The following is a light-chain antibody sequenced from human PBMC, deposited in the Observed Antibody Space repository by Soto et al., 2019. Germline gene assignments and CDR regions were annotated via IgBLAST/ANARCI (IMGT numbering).Light chain of an antibody. J-gene: IGKJ1*01. V-gene: IGKV1-5*03. CDR1: QSISSW. CDR2: KAS. Sequence: DIPMTQSPSTLSASVGDRVTITCRASQSISSWLAWYQQEPGKAPKLLIYKASSLQSGVPSKFSGSGSGTEFTLTISSLQPDDFATDYCQQYNSYPWTFGQGTKVEIK. CDR3: QQYNSYPWT.